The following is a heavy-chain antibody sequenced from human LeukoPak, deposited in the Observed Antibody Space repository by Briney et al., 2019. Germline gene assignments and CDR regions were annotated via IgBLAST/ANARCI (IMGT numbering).Heavy chain of an antibody. CDR3: ARDTYYYDSSGLTTIDY. Sequence: PSETLSLTCTVSGGSISSSSYYWGWIRQPPGKGLEWIGSIHYSGITNYNPSLKSRVTMSVDMSKNQFSLKLSSVTAADTAVYYCARDTYYYDSSGLTTIDYWGQGTLVTVSS. V-gene: IGHV4-39*07. D-gene: IGHD3-22*01. CDR2: IHYSGIT. CDR1: GGSISSSSYY. J-gene: IGHJ4*02.